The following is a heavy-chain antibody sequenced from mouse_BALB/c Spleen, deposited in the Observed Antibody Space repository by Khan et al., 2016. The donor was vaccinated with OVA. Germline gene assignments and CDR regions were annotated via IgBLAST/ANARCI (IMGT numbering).Heavy chain of an antibody. Sequence: VQLQESGPGLVAPSQSLSITCTVSGFSLTSYGVNWVRQPPGKGLEWLGVMWGDGSTNYHSALKSRLIISKDNSKSQVFLKLNSLQTDDTATYXCAKFTPDYYSMDYWGQGTSVTVSS. CDR3: AKFTPDYYSMDY. CDR2: MWGDGST. J-gene: IGHJ4*01. D-gene: IGHD1-1*01. V-gene: IGHV2-3*01. CDR1: GFSLTSYG.